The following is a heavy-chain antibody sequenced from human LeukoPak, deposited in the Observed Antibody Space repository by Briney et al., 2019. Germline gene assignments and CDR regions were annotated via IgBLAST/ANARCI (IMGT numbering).Heavy chain of an antibody. CDR3: AREEISDDFWSDYPPVGYMDV. CDR1: GGSFSDYY. V-gene: IGHV4-34*01. Sequence: SEALSLTCAVYGGSFSDYYWSWIRQPPGKGLEWIGEINHSGSTNYNPSLKSRVTISVDTSKNQFSLKLSSVTAADTALYYCAREEISDDFWSDYPPVGYMDVWGKGTPVTVSS. CDR2: INHSGST. J-gene: IGHJ6*03. D-gene: IGHD3-3*01.